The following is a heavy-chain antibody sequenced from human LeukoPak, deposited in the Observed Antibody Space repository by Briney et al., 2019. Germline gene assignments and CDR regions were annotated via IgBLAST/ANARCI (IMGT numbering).Heavy chain of an antibody. Sequence: SETLSLTCIVSGDSVSSGGYYWSWIRQHPGKGLEWIGYIYYSGSTYYDPSLKSRVTISVDTSKNQFSLKLSSVTAADTAVYYCAREDSGWYDYWGQGTLVTVSS. D-gene: IGHD6-19*01. J-gene: IGHJ4*02. V-gene: IGHV4-31*03. CDR3: AREDSGWYDY. CDR2: IYYSGST. CDR1: GDSVSSGGYY.